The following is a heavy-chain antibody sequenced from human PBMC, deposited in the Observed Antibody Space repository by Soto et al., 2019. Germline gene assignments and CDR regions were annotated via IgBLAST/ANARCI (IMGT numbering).Heavy chain of an antibody. Sequence: EVQLVESGGGLVNPGGSLTLSCAASGFAFRSYNMNWVRQPPGKGLEWVASISSGSSNIYYADSVKGRFTISRDNAKDSLYLQMDSLRAEDSAVYYCASATVVAGTFDFWGQGTLLTVSS. CDR1: GFAFRSYN. CDR3: ASATVVAGTFDF. D-gene: IGHD2-15*01. V-gene: IGHV3-21*01. J-gene: IGHJ4*02. CDR2: ISSGSSNI.